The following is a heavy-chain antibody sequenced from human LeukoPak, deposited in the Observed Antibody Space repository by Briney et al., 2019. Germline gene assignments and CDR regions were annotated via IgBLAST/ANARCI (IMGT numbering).Heavy chain of an antibody. V-gene: IGHV5-51*01. CDR2: IYPGDSDT. D-gene: IGHD3-10*01. CDR1: GYIFTNYW. CDR3: ARLVGSAYYFDY. J-gene: IGHJ4*02. Sequence: GESLKISCKGSGYIFTNYWIGWVRQMPGKGLEWMGIIYPGDSDTRYSPSFQGQVTISADKSISTAYLQWSSVKASAIAMYYCARLVGSAYYFDYWGQGTLVTVSS.